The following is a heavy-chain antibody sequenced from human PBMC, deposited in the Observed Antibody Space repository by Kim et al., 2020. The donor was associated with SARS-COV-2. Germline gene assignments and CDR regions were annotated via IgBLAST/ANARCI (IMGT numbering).Heavy chain of an antibody. Sequence: SETLSLTCAVYGGSFSGYYWSWIRQPPGKGLEWIGEINHSGSTNYNPSLKSRVTISVDTSKNQFSLKLSSVTAADTAVYYCARGRVLRYFERFYGMDVWGQGTTVTVSS. D-gene: IGHD3-9*01. CDR2: INHSGST. CDR3: ARGRVLRYFERFYGMDV. V-gene: IGHV4-34*01. CDR1: GGSFSGYY. J-gene: IGHJ6*02.